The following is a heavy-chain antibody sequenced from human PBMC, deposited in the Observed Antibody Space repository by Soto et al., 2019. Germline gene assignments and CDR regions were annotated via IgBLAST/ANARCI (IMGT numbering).Heavy chain of an antibody. CDR2: IIPRSATS. J-gene: IGHJ6*02. Sequence: QVQLVQSGAEVKKPGSSVKVSCKASGDTFSTYTITWIRQAPGQGLEWMGGIIPRSATSKYAQKFQGRVTMTADEHMSMEYMNLRARRPEDSAVYYCASEGLVLVPTTVNADYYDYDMDVWGQGTTVTVSS. CDR3: ASEGLVLVPTTVNADYYDYDMDV. CDR1: GDTFSTYT. V-gene: IGHV1-69*12. D-gene: IGHD4-17*01.